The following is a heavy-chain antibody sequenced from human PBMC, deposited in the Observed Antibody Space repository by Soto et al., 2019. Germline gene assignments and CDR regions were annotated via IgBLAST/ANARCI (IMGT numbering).Heavy chain of an antibody. Sequence: QVQLVESGGGVVQPGESLRLSCAASEFTFSSYAMHWVRQAPGKGLEWVAVVSNVGSNKYYGDSVKGRFTISIDNAKNTLNLQMNSLTAEDTAVYYCAKDQSTNSRSYHALDVWGQGTTVTVS. J-gene: IGHJ6*02. D-gene: IGHD2-8*01. CDR1: EFTFSSYA. CDR2: VSNVGSNK. V-gene: IGHV3-30*18. CDR3: AKDQSTNSRSYHALDV.